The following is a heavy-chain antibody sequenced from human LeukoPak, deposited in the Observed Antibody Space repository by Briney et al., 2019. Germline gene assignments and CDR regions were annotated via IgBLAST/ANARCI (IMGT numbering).Heavy chain of an antibody. V-gene: IGHV4-30-4*01. J-gene: IGHJ3*02. D-gene: IGHD3-10*01. CDR3: ARGGGPGAFDI. Sequence: ASETLSLTCTVSGGSISSGDYYWSWIRQPPGKGLEWIGYFDYSGSTYYNPSIKSRVIISLDTSKNQLSLKLGSVTAADTAVYFCARGGGPGAFDIWGHGTMFTVSS. CDR2: FDYSGST. CDR1: GGSISSGDYY.